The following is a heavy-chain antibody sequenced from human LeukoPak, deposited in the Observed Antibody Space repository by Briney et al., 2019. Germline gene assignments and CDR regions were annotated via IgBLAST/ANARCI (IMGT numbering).Heavy chain of an antibody. CDR3: AGGPYYGSGSYYAQN. CDR2: IYYSGST. V-gene: IGHV4-39*07. D-gene: IGHD3-10*01. CDR1: GGSISSSSYY. J-gene: IGHJ4*02. Sequence: PSETLSLTCTVSGGSISSSSYYWGWIRQPPGKGLEWIGSIYYSGSTYYNPSLKSRVTISVDTSKNQFSLKLSSVTAADTAVYYCAGGPYYGSGSYYAQNWGQGTLVTVSS.